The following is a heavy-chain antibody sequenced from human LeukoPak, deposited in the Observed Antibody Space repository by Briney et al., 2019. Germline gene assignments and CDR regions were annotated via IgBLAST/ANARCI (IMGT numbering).Heavy chain of an antibody. Sequence: SETLSLTCAVSGASLDSHSWWSWVRPPPGKGLEWIGEIYHSGGANYKPSLKSRVTMSVDTSKNHFSLKLTSVTAADTAVYYCAYNRNFALDNWGQGTLVTVSS. D-gene: IGHD1-14*01. CDR2: IYHSGGA. J-gene: IGHJ4*02. V-gene: IGHV4/OR15-8*01. CDR3: AYNRNFALDN. CDR1: GASLDSHSW.